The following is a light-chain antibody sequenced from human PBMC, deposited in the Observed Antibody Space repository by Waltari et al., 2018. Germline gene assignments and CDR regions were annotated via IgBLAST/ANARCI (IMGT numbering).Light chain of an antibody. CDR3: QQYDKVPSIT. Sequence: DIQMTQSPSSLSASVGDRVTITCQASQDIKNYINWYQQKPGKAPKLLIYDASNLEAGVTSRFRGSGSGTNFTFTISSLQSEDIATYYCQQYDKVPSITLGQGTRLDIK. V-gene: IGKV1-33*01. J-gene: IGKJ5*01. CDR1: QDIKNY. CDR2: DAS.